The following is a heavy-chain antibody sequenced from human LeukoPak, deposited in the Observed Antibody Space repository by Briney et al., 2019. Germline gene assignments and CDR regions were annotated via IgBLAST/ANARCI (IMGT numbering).Heavy chain of an antibody. CDR2: IYYSGGT. V-gene: IGHV4-31*03. J-gene: IGHJ5*02. CDR3: AREHDSSGYYLNNWFDP. Sequence: SQTLSLTCTVSGGSISSGGSYWSWIRQHPGKGLEWIGYIYYSGGTYYNPSLKSRVTISVDTSKNQFSLKLSSVTAADTAVYYCAREHDSSGYYLNNWFDPWGQGTLVTVSS. D-gene: IGHD3-22*01. CDR1: GGSISSGGSY.